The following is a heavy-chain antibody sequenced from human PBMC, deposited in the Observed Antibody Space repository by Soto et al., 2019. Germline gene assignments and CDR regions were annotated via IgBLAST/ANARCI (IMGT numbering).Heavy chain of an antibody. CDR3: ARDRGLKGATIPFDY. Sequence: GGSLRLSCAASGFTFSSYSMNWVRQAPGKGLEWVSYISSSSSTIYYADSVKGRFTISRDNAKNSLYLQMNSLRAEDTAVYYCARDRGLKGATIPFDYWGQGTLVTVSS. J-gene: IGHJ4*02. D-gene: IGHD5-12*01. CDR2: ISSSSSTI. V-gene: IGHV3-48*01. CDR1: GFTFSSYS.